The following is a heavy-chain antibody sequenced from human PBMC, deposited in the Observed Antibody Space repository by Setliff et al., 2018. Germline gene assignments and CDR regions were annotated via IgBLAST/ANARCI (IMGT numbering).Heavy chain of an antibody. CDR1: GASISSLNSY. V-gene: IGHV4-61*09. CDR2: ISTSGTT. Sequence: SETLSLTCIVSGASISSLNSYWRWMRQPAGKELEWIGHISTSGTTFYNPSLKSPVTISVDTSNNQFSLNLKSVTAADTAVYFCARTGTYRYFDFWGQGTQVTVSS. D-gene: IGHD1-1*01. J-gene: IGHJ4*02. CDR3: ARTGTYRYFDF.